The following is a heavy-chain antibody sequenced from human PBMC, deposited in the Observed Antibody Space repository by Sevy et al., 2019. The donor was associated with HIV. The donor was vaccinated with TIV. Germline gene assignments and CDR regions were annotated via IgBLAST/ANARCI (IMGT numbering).Heavy chain of an antibody. CDR3: AKEAGDNTMIVVVPFDY. Sequence: GGSLRLSCAASGFTFSSYAMSWVHQAPGKGLEWVSAISGSGGSTYYADSVKGRFTISRDNSKNTLYLQMNSLRAEDTAVYYCAKEAGDNTMIVVVPFDYWGQGTLVTVSS. D-gene: IGHD3-22*01. CDR1: GFTFSSYA. J-gene: IGHJ4*02. CDR2: ISGSGGST. V-gene: IGHV3-23*01.